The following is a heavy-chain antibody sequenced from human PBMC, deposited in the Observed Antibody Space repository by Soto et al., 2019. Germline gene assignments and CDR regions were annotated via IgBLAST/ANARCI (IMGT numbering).Heavy chain of an antibody. J-gene: IGHJ4*02. V-gene: IGHV3-23*01. Sequence: EVQLLESGGGLVQPGGSLRLSCAASGFTFSSYAMTWVRQAPGKGLEWVSSISGSGNTTYYADSVKGRFTISRDSSKNTLYLQRNSLRPEDTAVYYWAKARGRTWYEDYWGQGTLVTVSS. D-gene: IGHD6-13*01. CDR1: GFTFSSYA. CDR2: ISGSGNTT. CDR3: AKARGRTWYEDY.